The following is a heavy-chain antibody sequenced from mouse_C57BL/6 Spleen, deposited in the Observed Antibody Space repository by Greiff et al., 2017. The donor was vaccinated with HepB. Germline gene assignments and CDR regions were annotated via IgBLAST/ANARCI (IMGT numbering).Heavy chain of an antibody. CDR1: GFNIKDYY. V-gene: IGHV14-2*01. D-gene: IGHD1-1*01. CDR3: ADYYSSSRAWFAY. CDR2: IDPEDGET. Sequence: EVKLQESGAELVKPGASVKLSCTASGFNIKDYYMHWVKQRTEQGLEWIGRIDPEDGETKYAPKFQGKATITADTSSNTAYLQLSSLTSEDTAVYYCADYYSSSRAWFAYWGQGTLVTVSA. J-gene: IGHJ3*01.